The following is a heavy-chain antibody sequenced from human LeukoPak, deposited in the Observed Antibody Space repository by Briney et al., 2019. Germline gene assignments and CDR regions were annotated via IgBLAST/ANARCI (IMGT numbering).Heavy chain of an antibody. V-gene: IGHV4-59*11. Sequence: SGTLSLTCTVSGSSLSRHYWSWIRQPPGKGLEWIGYINYSGSTDYNPSLKSRVAISVDTSKNQFSLKLNSVTAADTAVYYCARDGYNSGYFDHWGQGTLVTVSS. CDR3: ARDGYNSGYFDH. J-gene: IGHJ4*02. CDR2: INYSGST. D-gene: IGHD5-24*01. CDR1: GSSLSRHY.